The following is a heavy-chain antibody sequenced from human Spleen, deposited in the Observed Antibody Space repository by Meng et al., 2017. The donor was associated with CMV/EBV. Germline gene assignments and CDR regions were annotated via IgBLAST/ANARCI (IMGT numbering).Heavy chain of an antibody. CDR3: AKRGDSSGYWYDGFDI. CDR1: GFTFSSYA. D-gene: IGHD3-22*01. Sequence: GESLKISCAASGFTFSSYAMSGVRQAPGKGLEWVSAISGSGGSTYYADSVKGRFTISRDNSKNTLYLQMNSLRDEDTAVYYCAKRGDSSGYWYDGFDIWGQGTMVTVSS. V-gene: IGHV3-23*01. CDR2: ISGSGGST. J-gene: IGHJ3*02.